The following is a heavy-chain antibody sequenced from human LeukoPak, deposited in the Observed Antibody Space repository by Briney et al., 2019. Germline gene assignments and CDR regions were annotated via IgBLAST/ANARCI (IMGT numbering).Heavy chain of an antibody. CDR2: IHYSGGT. CDR3: ARDQGGYGSFDN. Sequence: SETLSLTCTVSGGSISSGGYYWSWIRQHPGKGPEWIGNIHYSGGTYGNPSLTSRATMSVDTSKNQFSLRLTSVTAADTAVYYCARDQGGYGSFDNWGQGTLVTVSS. D-gene: IGHD5-12*01. J-gene: IGHJ4*02. V-gene: IGHV4-31*03. CDR1: GGSISSGGYY.